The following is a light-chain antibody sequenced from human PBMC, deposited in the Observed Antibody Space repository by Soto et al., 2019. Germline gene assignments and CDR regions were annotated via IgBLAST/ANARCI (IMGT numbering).Light chain of an antibody. CDR1: QTINNW. CDR3: QHYNIYPWT. CDR2: HAS. J-gene: IGKJ1*01. Sequence: DIQMTQSPSTLSASIGDRVTITCRASQTINNWLAWYQQKPGKAPNLLIYHASNLETGVPSRFSGSAFGTEFTLTISSLQPADFVTYYCQHYNIYPWTFCQGTKVEIK. V-gene: IGKV1-5*01.